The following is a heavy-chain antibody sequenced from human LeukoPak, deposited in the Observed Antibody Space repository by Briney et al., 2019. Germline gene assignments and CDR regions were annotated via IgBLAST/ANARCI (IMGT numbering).Heavy chain of an antibody. CDR2: IIPILGIA. Sequence: GSSVKVSCKASGGTFSSYAISWVRQAPGQGLEWMGRIIPILGIANYAQKFQGRVTITADKSTSTAYMELSSLRSEDTAVSYCARDPWAHYYDSSGYDYWGQGTLVTVSS. J-gene: IGHJ4*02. CDR1: GGTFSSYA. V-gene: IGHV1-69*04. D-gene: IGHD3-22*01. CDR3: ARDPWAHYYDSSGYDY.